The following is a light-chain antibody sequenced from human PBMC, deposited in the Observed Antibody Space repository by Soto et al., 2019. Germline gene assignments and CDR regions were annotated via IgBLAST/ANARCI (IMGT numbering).Light chain of an antibody. V-gene: IGKV1-5*01. CDR2: DAS. J-gene: IGKJ1*01. CDR1: QSISSW. Sequence: DIQMTQSPSTLSASLRDRVTITCRASQSISSWLAWYQQKPGKAPTLLIYDASSLESGVPSRFSGSGSGTEFTHTISSLQADDFATYYCQQYKIYSPGTFGQGTKVEIK. CDR3: QQYKIYSPGT.